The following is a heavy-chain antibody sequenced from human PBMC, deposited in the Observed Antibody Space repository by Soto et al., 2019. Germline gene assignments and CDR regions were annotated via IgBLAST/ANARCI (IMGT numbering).Heavy chain of an antibody. CDR1: GFTFSNLA. Sequence: EVQLLESGGGLVQPGGSLRLSCTAPGFTFSNLAITWVRQAPGKGLEWVSTIDAGGGSTHYADSVKGRFTISRDNSKNPLYLQMSSLRAEDTAVYYCAILNAASGSYWGQGSLITVSS. J-gene: IGHJ4*02. CDR3: AILNAASGSY. V-gene: IGHV3-23*01. D-gene: IGHD6-25*01. CDR2: IDAGGGST.